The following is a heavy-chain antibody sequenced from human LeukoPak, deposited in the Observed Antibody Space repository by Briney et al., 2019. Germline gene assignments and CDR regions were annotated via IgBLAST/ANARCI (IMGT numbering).Heavy chain of an antibody. CDR1: GGTFSSYA. Sequence: ASVKVSCKASGGTFSSYAISWVRQAPGQGREWMGGIIPIFGTANYAQKFQGRVTITADKSTSTAYMALSSLRSEDTAVYYCARDITTIHAFDIWGQGTMVTVSS. CDR2: IIPIFGTA. D-gene: IGHD3-22*01. V-gene: IGHV1-69*06. J-gene: IGHJ3*02. CDR3: ARDITTIHAFDI.